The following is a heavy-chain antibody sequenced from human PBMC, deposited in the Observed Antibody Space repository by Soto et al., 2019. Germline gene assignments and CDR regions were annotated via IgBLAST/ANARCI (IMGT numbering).Heavy chain of an antibody. V-gene: IGHV3-23*01. D-gene: IGHD6-19*01. CDR1: GLRFSSYA. CDR3: GKERRGRGCFVCSY. J-gene: IGHJ4*02. CDR2: SSGNGAET. Sequence: GGSLRLSCAACGLRFSSYAMRLVRQATGQPLEWVSASSGNGAETSYAGSVRGRFTIPRDNSKDMLFLQMNCLPADHAAALYSGKERRGRGCFVCSYWGQVILGTVSS.